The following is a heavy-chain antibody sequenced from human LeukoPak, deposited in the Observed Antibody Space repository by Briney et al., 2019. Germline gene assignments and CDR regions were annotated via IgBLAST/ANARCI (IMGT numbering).Heavy chain of an antibody. Sequence: GESLKISCKGSGYSFTSYWIGWVRQMPGKGLEWMGIIYPGDSDTRYSPSFQGQVTISADKSISTAYLQWSSLKASDTAMYYCARPYYYGSGSYSPDAFDIWGQGTMVTVSS. CDR3: ARPYYYGSGSYSPDAFDI. J-gene: IGHJ3*02. CDR1: GYSFTSYW. V-gene: IGHV5-51*01. D-gene: IGHD3-10*01. CDR2: IYPGDSDT.